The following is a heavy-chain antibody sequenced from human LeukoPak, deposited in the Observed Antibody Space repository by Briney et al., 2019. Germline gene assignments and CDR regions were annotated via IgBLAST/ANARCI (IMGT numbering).Heavy chain of an antibody. CDR3: ASLLVAGVASVDY. V-gene: IGHV3-53*01. D-gene: IGHD6-19*01. J-gene: IGHJ4*02. Sequence: GGSLRLSCAASGFTVSSNYMSWVRQAPGKGLEWVSVIYSGGSTYYADSVKGRFTISRDNSKNTLYLQMNSLRAEDTAVYYCASLLVAGVASVDYWGQGTLVTVSS. CDR2: IYSGGST. CDR1: GFTVSSNY.